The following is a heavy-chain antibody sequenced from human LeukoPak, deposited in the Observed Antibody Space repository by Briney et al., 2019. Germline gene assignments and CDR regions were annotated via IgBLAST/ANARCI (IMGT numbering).Heavy chain of an antibody. CDR1: GFTFSSYA. Sequence: PGGSLRLSCAASGFTFSSYAMSWVRQAPGKGLEWVSGISWNSGSIGYADSVKGRFTISRDNAKNSLYLQMNSLRAEDTALYYCAKLVRGAFDPWGQGTLVTVSS. CDR2: ISWNSGSI. CDR3: AKLVRGAFDP. J-gene: IGHJ5*02. D-gene: IGHD3-10*01. V-gene: IGHV3-9*01.